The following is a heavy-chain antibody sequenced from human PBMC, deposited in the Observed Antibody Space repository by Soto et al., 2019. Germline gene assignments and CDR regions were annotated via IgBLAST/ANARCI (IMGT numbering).Heavy chain of an antibody. Sequence: GGSLRLSCSASGFTFSSYAMHRVRQAPGKGLEYVSGIRGNGDPPFYADSVKGRFTISRDNSKNTLYLQMSSLSADDTAVYYCVKSRGGNNFDFFDWGQGALVTAPQ. CDR2: IRGNGDPP. CDR3: VKSRGGNNFDFFD. V-gene: IGHV3-64D*06. D-gene: IGHD5-12*01. J-gene: IGHJ4*02. CDR1: GFTFSSYA.